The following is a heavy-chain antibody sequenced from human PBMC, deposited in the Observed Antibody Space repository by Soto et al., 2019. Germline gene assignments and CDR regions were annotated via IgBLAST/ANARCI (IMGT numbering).Heavy chain of an antibody. CDR1: GGSISNGYYY. D-gene: IGHD3-22*01. J-gene: IGHJ4*02. CDR3: ARDLSGYYHTFDH. CDR2: IYHSGRT. V-gene: IGHV4-31*03. Sequence: PSETLSLTCTVSGGSISNGYYYWSWVRQNPGKGLEWIGHIYHSGRTYYNPSLKSRVTISVDTSKNTVYMELSSLRSEDTAVYYCARDLSGYYHTFDHWGQGTLVTVSS.